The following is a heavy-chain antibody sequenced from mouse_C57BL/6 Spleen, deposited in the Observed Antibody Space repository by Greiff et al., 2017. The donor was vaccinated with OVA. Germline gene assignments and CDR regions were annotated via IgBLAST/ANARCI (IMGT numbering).Heavy chain of an antibody. CDR1: GYTFTSYW. Sequence: QVQLQQPGAELVKPGASVKLSCKASGYTFTSYWMQWVKQRPGQGLEWIGEIDPSDSYTNYNQKFKGKATLTVDTSSSTAYMQLSSLTSEDSAVYYCERGGDYAAWFAYWGQGTLVTVSA. J-gene: IGHJ3*01. D-gene: IGHD2-4*01. CDR2: IDPSDSYT. CDR3: ERGGDYAAWFAY. V-gene: IGHV1-50*01.